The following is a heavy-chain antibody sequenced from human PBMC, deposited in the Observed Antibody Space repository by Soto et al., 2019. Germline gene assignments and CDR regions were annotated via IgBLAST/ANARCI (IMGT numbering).Heavy chain of an antibody. J-gene: IGHJ6*02. CDR2: IIPIFGTA. Sequence: QVQLVQSGAEVKKPGSSVKVSCKASGGTFSSYAISWVRQAPGQGLEWMGGIIPIFGTANYAQKFQGRVTITADKSTSTAYVELSSLRSEDTAVYYCARGVVSYYDFWSGYYRDGMDVWGQGTTVTVSS. CDR1: GGTFSSYA. CDR3: ARGVVSYYDFWSGYYRDGMDV. D-gene: IGHD3-3*01. V-gene: IGHV1-69*06.